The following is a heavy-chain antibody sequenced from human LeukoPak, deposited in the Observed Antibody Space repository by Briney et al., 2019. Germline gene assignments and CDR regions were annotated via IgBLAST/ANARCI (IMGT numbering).Heavy chain of an antibody. CDR3: ARTVRAGHDAFDI. V-gene: IGHV1-69*01. CDR1: GGTFSSYA. D-gene: IGHD6-19*01. J-gene: IGHJ3*02. Sequence: VTVSCKASGGTFSSYAISWVRQAPGQGLEWMGGIIPIFGTANYAQKFQGRVTITADESTSTAYMELSSLRSEDTAVYYCARTVRAGHDAFDIWGQGTMVTVSS. CDR2: IIPIFGTA.